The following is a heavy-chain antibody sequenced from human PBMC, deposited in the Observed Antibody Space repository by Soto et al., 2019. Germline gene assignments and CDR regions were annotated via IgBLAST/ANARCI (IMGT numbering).Heavy chain of an antibody. J-gene: IGHJ6*03. CDR1: GFTFSSYG. CDR3: ARDYYDFWSGYQYYYYMDV. Sequence: PGGSLRLSCAASGFTFSSYGMHWVRQAPGKGLEWVAVIWYDGSNKYYADSVKGRFTISRDNSKNTLYLQMNSLRAEDTAVYYCARDYYDFWSGYQYYYYMDVWGKGTTVTVSS. CDR2: IWYDGSNK. D-gene: IGHD3-3*01. V-gene: IGHV3-33*01.